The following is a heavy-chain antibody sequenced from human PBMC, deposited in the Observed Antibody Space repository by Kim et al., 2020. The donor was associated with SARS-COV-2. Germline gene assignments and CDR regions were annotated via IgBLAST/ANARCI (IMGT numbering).Heavy chain of an antibody. D-gene: IGHD6-13*01. J-gene: IGHJ6*02. CDR3: AKETLVGYSSRRLALSAGTPYGMDV. Sequence: GGSLRLSCAASGFTFSSYGMHWVRQAPGKGLEWVAVIWYDGSNKYYADSVKGRFTISRDNSKNTLYLQMNSLRAEDTAVYYCAKETLVGYSSRRLALSAGTPYGMDVWGQGTTVTVSS. V-gene: IGHV3-33*06. CDR1: GFTFSSYG. CDR2: IWYDGSNK.